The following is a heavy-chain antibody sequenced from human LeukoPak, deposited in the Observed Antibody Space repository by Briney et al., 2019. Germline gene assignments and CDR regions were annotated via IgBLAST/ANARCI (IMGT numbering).Heavy chain of an antibody. D-gene: IGHD3-22*01. V-gene: IGHV4-31*03. J-gene: IGHJ3*02. Sequence: SQTLSLTCTVSGRSISSGGYYWSWIRQHPGKGLEWIGYIYYSGSTYYNPSLKSRVTISVDTSKNQFSLKLSSVTAADTAVYYCARPYYYDSSGYPLGAFDIWGQGTMVTVSS. CDR2: IYYSGST. CDR1: GRSISSGGYY. CDR3: ARPYYYDSSGYPLGAFDI.